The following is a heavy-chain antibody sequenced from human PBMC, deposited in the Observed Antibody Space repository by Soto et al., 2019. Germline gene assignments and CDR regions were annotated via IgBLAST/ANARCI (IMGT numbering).Heavy chain of an antibody. CDR3: ARDEAYKWNDGGWVDP. CDR1: GYTFTSYG. V-gene: IGHV1-18*01. J-gene: IGHJ5*02. CDR2: ISAYNGNT. Sequence: QVQLVQSGAEVKKPGASVKVSCKASGYTFTSYGISWVRQASGQGLEWMGWISAYNGNTKYAQKLQGRVTMTTDTSTNTAYMELRSLRSDDTAVYYCARDEAYKWNDGGWVDPWGQGTLVTVSS. D-gene: IGHD1-1*01.